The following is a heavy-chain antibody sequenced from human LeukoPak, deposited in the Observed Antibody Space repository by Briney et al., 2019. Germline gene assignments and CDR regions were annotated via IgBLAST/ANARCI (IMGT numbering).Heavy chain of an antibody. J-gene: IGHJ4*02. Sequence: PSETLSLTCTVSGGSISSSNYYWGWIRQPPGKGLEWIGSIYYSGSIYYNPSLKSRVTISVDTSKNQFSLKLTSVTAADTAVYYCARQRGYCSGGSCYGMFDYWGQGTQVTVSS. CDR3: ARQRGYCSGGSCYGMFDY. D-gene: IGHD2-15*01. V-gene: IGHV4-39*01. CDR2: IYYSGSI. CDR1: GGSISSSNYY.